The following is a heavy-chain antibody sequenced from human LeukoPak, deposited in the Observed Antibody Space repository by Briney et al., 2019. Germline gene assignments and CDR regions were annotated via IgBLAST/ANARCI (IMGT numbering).Heavy chain of an antibody. J-gene: IGHJ4*02. CDR2: ISGSGGST. CDR1: GFTFSSYA. CDR3: AKDGSDYNNYDY. Sequence: GGSLRLSCAASGFTFSSYAMSWVRQAPGKGLELVSTISGSGGSTYYADSVKGRFTISRDNSKNTLYLQMNSLSAEDTAVYYCAKDGSDYNNYDYWGQGTLVTVSS. V-gene: IGHV3-23*01. D-gene: IGHD4-11*01.